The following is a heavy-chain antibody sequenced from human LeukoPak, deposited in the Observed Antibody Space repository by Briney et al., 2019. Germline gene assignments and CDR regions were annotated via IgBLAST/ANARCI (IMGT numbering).Heavy chain of an antibody. CDR3: ARGNWNYEGVLRPSAFDT. J-gene: IGHJ3*02. D-gene: IGHD1-7*01. CDR2: ISGSSGST. V-gene: IGHV1-2*02. Sequence: PGASVKLSCSASGYTFTGYAMRWVRQAPGQGLEWISWISGSSGSTNYAHTVKGRFTSTRDTSNNTAYMQLSRLRADDTAVYYCARGNWNYEGVLRPSAFDTWGQGTMVTVSS. CDR1: GYTFTGYA.